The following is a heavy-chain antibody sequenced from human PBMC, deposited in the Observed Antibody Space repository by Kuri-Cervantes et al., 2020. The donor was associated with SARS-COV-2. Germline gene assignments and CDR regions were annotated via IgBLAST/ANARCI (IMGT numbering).Heavy chain of an antibody. CDR3: ASYRDFWSGTAGIDY. Sequence: GGSLRLSCAASGFTFSSYWISWVRQAPGKGLEWVANIKQDGSEKYYVDSVKGRFTISRDNAKNSLYLQMNSLRAEDTAVYYCASYRDFWSGTAGIDYWGQGTLVTVSS. CDR2: IKQDGSEK. V-gene: IGHV3-7*01. J-gene: IGHJ4*02. D-gene: IGHD3-3*01. CDR1: GFTFSSYW.